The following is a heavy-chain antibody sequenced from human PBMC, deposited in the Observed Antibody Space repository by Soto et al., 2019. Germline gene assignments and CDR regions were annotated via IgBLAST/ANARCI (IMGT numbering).Heavy chain of an antibody. V-gene: IGHV4-31*03. Sequence: QVQLQESGPGLVKPSQTLSHTCTVSGGSISSGGYYWSSIRQHPGKGLEWIGYIYYSGSTYYNPSLKSRVTISVDTSKNLFSLKLSSVTAADTAVYYCAREEMGGCYRCDYWGQGTLVTVSS. D-gene: IGHD1-26*01. CDR1: GGSISSGGYY. CDR2: IYYSGST. J-gene: IGHJ4*02. CDR3: AREEMGGCYRCDY.